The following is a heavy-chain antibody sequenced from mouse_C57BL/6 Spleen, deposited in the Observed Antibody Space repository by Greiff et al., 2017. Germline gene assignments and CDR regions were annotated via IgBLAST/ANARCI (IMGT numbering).Heavy chain of an antibody. CDR3: ARSSFPYDFDY. D-gene: IGHD1-1*01. V-gene: IGHV1-82*01. CDR2: IYPGDGDT. J-gene: IGHJ2*01. Sequence: QVQLQQSGPELVKPGASVKISCKASGYAFSSSWMNWVKQRPGKGLEWIGRIYPGDGDTNYNGKFKGKATLTADKSSSTAYMQLSSLTSEDSAVYFCARSSFPYDFDYWGQGTTLTVSS. CDR1: GYAFSSSW.